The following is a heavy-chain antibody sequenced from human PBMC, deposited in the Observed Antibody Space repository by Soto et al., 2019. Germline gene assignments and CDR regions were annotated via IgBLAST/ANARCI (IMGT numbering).Heavy chain of an antibody. Sequence: PGESLKISCAASGSTFSSYGMHWVRQAPGKGLEWVAVIWYDGSNKYYADSVKGRFTISRDNSKNTLYLQMNSLRAEDTAVYYCASQYSSSWYYNYYYYMDVWGKGTTVTVSS. CDR1: GSTFSSYG. CDR2: IWYDGSNK. D-gene: IGHD6-13*01. V-gene: IGHV3-33*01. J-gene: IGHJ6*03. CDR3: ASQYSSSWYYNYYYYMDV.